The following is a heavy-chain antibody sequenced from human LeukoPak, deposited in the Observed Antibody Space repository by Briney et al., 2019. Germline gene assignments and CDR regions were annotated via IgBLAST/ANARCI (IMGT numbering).Heavy chain of an antibody. Sequence: ASVKVSCKASGYTFTSYDINWVRQATGQGLEWMGWMDPNSGNTGYAQKFQGRVTMTRNTSISTAYMELSSLRSEDTAVYYCARVKTRPMVSRGTATKYYFDYWGQGTLVTVSS. V-gene: IGHV1-8*01. CDR3: ARVKTRPMVSRGTATKYYFDY. CDR1: GYTFTSYD. CDR2: MDPNSGNT. D-gene: IGHD2-21*01. J-gene: IGHJ4*02.